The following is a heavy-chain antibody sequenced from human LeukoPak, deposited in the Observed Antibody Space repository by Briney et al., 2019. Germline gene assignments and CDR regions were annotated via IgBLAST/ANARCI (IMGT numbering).Heavy chain of an antibody. CDR3: ARVPTSVTTFDLWPKNYYFDY. V-gene: IGHV1-46*01. J-gene: IGHJ4*02. CDR2: INPSGGST. D-gene: IGHD4-17*01. CDR1: GYSFTSYH. Sequence: ASVKVSCKASGYSFTSYHMHWVRQAPGQGLEWMGIINPSGGSTNYAQKFQGRVTITADKSTSTAYMELGSLRSEDTAVYYCARVPTSVTTFDLWPKNYYFDYWGQGTLVTVSS.